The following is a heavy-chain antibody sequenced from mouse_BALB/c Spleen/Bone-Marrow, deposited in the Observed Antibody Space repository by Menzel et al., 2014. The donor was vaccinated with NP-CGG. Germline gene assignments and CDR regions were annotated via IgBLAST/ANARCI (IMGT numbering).Heavy chain of an antibody. CDR3: SKGSYYMYYGLLYY. CDR2: IYPGNSDT. D-gene: IGHD2-14*01. V-gene: IGHV1-5*01. CDR1: GYSFTNYW. Sequence: VQLQQPGTVLARNGTSVKMSCKASGYSFTNYWMHYIKQRTGQGLEWIGAIYPGNSDTSYNQNFKGKAKLTAVTSTTTAYMELSSLTNDDSAVYYCSKGSYYMYYGLLYYWFQGTSVTVSS. J-gene: IGHJ4*01.